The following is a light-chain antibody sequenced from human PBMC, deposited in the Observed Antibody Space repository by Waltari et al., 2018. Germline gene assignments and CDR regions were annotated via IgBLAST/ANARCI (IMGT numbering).Light chain of an antibody. CDR2: EDS. CDR3: YSKDSSDNHRV. J-gene: IGLJ2*01. V-gene: IGLV3-10*01. Sequence: SYELTQPPSVSVSPGQTARITCSGDALPKTYVYWYQQKSGQAPVLVIDEDSKRPSGIPERFSGSSSGTMATLTISGAQVEDEADYYCYSKDSSDNHRVFGGGTKLTVL. CDR1: ALPKTY.